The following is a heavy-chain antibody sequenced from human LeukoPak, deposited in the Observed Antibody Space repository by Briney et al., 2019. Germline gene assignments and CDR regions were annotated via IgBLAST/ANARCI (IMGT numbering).Heavy chain of an antibody. V-gene: IGHV3-9*01. CDR3: AKDHYGSGSGAFDI. J-gene: IGHJ3*02. CDR2: ISWNSGSI. D-gene: IGHD3-10*01. CDR1: GFTFSSYG. Sequence: GGSLRLSCAASGFTFSSYGMTWVRQAPGKGLEWVSGISWNSGSIGYADSVKGRFTISRDNAKNSLYLQMNSLRAEDTALYYCAKDHYGSGSGAFDIWGQGTMVTVSS.